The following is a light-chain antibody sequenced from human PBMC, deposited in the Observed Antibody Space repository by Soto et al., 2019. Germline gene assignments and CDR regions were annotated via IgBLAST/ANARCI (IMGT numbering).Light chain of an antibody. V-gene: IGKV1-12*01. CDR3: LQDHDDSWT. CDR1: QGISTW. CDR2: AAS. Sequence: DIQMTQSPPYVSASVGDRVTITCRASQGISTWLAWYQQKPGKAPTLLIYAASNLQSGVPSRFRGSRSGTEFTLTVSSLQPEDFATYYCLQDHDDSWTFGQGTKVDI. J-gene: IGKJ1*01.